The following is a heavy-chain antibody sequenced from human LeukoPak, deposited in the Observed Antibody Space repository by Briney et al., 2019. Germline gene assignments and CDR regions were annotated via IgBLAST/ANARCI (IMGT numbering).Heavy chain of an antibody. J-gene: IGHJ4*02. V-gene: IGHV3-13*04. CDR3: SRVGSSGWPNYFGF. Sequence: GGSLRLSCAASGFTFSSYDMHWVRQATGKGLEWVSVIGTSGDTYYAGSVKGRFTISRENAKNSLYLQMNSLTAGDTAVYFCSRVGSSGWPNYFGFWGQGTLVTVSS. CDR2: IGTSGDT. D-gene: IGHD6-19*01. CDR1: GFTFSSYD.